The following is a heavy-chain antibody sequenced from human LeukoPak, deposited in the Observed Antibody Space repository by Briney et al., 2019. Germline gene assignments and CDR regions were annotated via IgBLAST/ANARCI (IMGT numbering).Heavy chain of an antibody. V-gene: IGHV5-51*01. CDR1: GYSFTSDW. J-gene: IGHJ4*02. CDR2: VYPADSDT. CDR3: ARQDIAARPPDAY. Sequence: GESLKISCKGSGYSFTSDWIGWVRQMPGKGLEWMGIVYPADSDTRYSPSFQGQVTMSADKSISTAYLQWNSLKASDTAMYYCARQDIAARPPDAYWGQGTLVTVSS. D-gene: IGHD6-6*01.